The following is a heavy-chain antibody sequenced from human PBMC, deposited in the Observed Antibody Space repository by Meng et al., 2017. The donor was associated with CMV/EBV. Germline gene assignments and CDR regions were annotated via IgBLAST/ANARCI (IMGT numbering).Heavy chain of an antibody. CDR3: ASGRLELGYYYYYGMDV. CDR1: GFTFGDYA. CDR2: IIPIFGTA. D-gene: IGHD1-7*01. V-gene: IGHV1-69*05. J-gene: IGHJ6*02. Sequence: KISCTASGFTFGDYAISWVRQAPGQGLEWMGGIIPIFGTANYAQKFQGRVTIATDESTSTAYMELSSLRSEDTAVYYCASGRLELGYYYYYGMDVWGQGTTVTVSS.